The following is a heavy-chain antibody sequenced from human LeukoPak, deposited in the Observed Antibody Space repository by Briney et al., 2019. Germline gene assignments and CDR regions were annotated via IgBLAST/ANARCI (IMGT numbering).Heavy chain of an antibody. CDR2: ISASGGST. V-gene: IGHV3-23*01. CDR3: VKRAGTATHY. J-gene: IGHJ4*02. Sequence: GGSLRLSCAVSGVTFTNYGMTWVRQAPGKGLEWVSAISASGGSTYYADSVKGRFTISRDDSKNTLYLQMNSLRAEDTAVYYCVKRAGTATHYWGQGTLVTVSS. CDR1: GVTFTNYG. D-gene: IGHD2-15*01.